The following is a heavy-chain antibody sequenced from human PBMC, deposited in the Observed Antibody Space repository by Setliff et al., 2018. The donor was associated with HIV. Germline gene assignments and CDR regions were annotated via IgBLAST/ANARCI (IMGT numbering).Heavy chain of an antibody. V-gene: IGHV4-61*09. CDR1: GDSVSNGRYY. Sequence: SETLSLTCTVSGDSVSNGRYYWSWIRQPAGKGLEWIGHIYTSGSTDCNPSLKSRVTISVDTSKNQFSLKMSSVTAADTAVYYCARDYCGGDCYFPYYYYGMDVWGQGTTVTVSS. J-gene: IGHJ6*02. D-gene: IGHD2-21*02. CDR3: ARDYCGGDCYFPYYYYGMDV. CDR2: IYTSGST.